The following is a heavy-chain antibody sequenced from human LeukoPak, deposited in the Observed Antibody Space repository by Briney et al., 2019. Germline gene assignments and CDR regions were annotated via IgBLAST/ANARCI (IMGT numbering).Heavy chain of an antibody. J-gene: IGHJ6*02. CDR2: INHSGST. D-gene: IGHD3-10*01. V-gene: IGHV4-34*01. CDR3: ARGYYIRYSPRDYYYGMDV. CDR1: GGSFSGYY. Sequence: SETLSPTCAVYGGSFSGYYWSWIRQPPGKGLEWIGEINHSGSTNYNPSLKSRVTISVDTSKNQFSLKLSSVTAADTAVYYCARGYYIRYSPRDYYYGMDVWGQGTTVTVSS.